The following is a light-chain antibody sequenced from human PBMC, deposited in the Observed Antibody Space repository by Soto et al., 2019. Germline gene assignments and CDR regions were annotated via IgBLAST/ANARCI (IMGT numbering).Light chain of an antibody. V-gene: IGLV2-14*01. Sequence: QSALTQPASVSGSPGQSITISCTGTSSDVGGYNYVSWYQQHPGKAPKLMIYEVSNRPSWVSNRFSGSKSGNTASLTISGLQAEDEADYYCSSYTSTSTLDVFGTGTQLTVL. J-gene: IGLJ1*01. CDR3: SSYTSTSTLDV. CDR2: EVS. CDR1: SSDVGGYNY.